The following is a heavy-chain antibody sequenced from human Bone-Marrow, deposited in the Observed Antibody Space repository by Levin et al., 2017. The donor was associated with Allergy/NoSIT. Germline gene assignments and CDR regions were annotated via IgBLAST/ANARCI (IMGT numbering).Heavy chain of an antibody. J-gene: IGHJ6*03. CDR1: GGTFSSYA. Sequence: SVKVSCKASGGTFSSYAISWVRQAPGQGLEWMGGIIPIFGTANYAQKFQGRVTITADKSTSTAYMELSSLRSEDTAVYYCARSPLREIDCTGGVCYTVYYYYYYMDVWGKGTTVTVSS. D-gene: IGHD2-8*02. V-gene: IGHV1-69*06. CDR2: IIPIFGTA. CDR3: ARSPLREIDCTGGVCYTVYYYYYYMDV.